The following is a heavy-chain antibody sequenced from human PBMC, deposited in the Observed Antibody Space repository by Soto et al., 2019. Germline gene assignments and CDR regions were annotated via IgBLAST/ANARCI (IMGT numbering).Heavy chain of an antibody. CDR1: GYIFTSFR. CDR2: VDPVDSYA. J-gene: IGHJ6*02. V-gene: IGHV5-10-1*01. CDR3: ARHRKGKYGMHV. D-gene: IGHD2-21*01. Sequence: PVQSLKISCQASGYIFTSFRISWLRHMPGKGLEWMWRVDPVDSYADYSPSFQGTVTGPADRSSRTAYLQWSSLKASETAIYFCARHRKGKYGMHVWGQGTKVTVSS.